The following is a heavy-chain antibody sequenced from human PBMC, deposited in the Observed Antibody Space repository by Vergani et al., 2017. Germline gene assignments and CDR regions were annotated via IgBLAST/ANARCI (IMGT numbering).Heavy chain of an antibody. J-gene: IGHJ6*02. D-gene: IGHD6-13*01. CDR1: GGTFSSYA. Sequence: QVQLVQSGAEVKKPGASVKVSCKASGGTFSSYAISWVRQAPGKGLEWMGGFDPEDGETIYAQKFQGRVTMTEDTSTDTAYMELSSLRSEDTAVYYCATVGIAAASPRYYGMDVWGQGP. CDR2: FDPEDGET. V-gene: IGHV1-24*01. CDR3: ATVGIAAASPRYYGMDV.